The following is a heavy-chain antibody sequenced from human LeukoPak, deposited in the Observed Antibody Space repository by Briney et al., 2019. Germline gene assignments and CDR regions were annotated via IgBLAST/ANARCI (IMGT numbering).Heavy chain of an antibody. V-gene: IGHV4-4*07. D-gene: IGHD6-6*01. Sequence: SGTLSLTCTVSGGSISSYYWSWIRQPAGKGLEWIGRIYTSGSTNYNPSLKSRVTMSVDTSKNQFSLKLSSVTAADTAVYYCAREQLAQGYYYYYYGMDVWGQGTTVTVSS. J-gene: IGHJ6*02. CDR1: GGSISSYY. CDR2: IYTSGST. CDR3: AREQLAQGYYYYYYGMDV.